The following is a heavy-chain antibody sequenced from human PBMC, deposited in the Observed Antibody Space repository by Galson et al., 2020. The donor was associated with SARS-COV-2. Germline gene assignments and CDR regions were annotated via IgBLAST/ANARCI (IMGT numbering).Heavy chain of an antibody. J-gene: IGHJ4*02. CDR2: INPSGGST. Sequence: ASVKVSCKASGYTFTSYYMHWVRQAPGQGLEWMGIINPSGGSTSYAQKFQGRVTMTRDTSTSTVYMELSSLRSEDTAVYYCATNSPNTAMVDTLDYWGQGTLVTVSS. D-gene: IGHD5-18*01. CDR1: GYTFTSYY. CDR3: ATNSPNTAMVDTLDY. V-gene: IGHV1-46*01.